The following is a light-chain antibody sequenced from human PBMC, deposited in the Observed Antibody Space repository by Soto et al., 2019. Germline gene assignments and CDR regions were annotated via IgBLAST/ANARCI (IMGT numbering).Light chain of an antibody. Sequence: EIMMTQSPGTLSASPEERATLSCRASQSVSSNLAWYQQKPGQAPRLLIYAVSTRATGIPARFSGSGSGTHFTLTISSLQSEDFAVYYCQQYNKWPLTFGQGTKVEIK. J-gene: IGKJ1*01. V-gene: IGKV3-15*01. CDR1: QSVSSN. CDR3: QQYNKWPLT. CDR2: AVS.